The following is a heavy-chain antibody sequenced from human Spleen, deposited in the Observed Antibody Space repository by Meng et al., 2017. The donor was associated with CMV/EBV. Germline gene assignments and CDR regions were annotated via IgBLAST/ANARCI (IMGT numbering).Heavy chain of an antibody. V-gene: IGHV3-7*01. J-gene: IGHJ4*02. Sequence: GGSLRLSCAGSGFTFSSYWMSWVRQAPGKGLEWVANIKLDGSEQYYVDSVKGRFTISRDNAKNSLYLQMNSLRAEDTAVYYCARSGGWGSRAYWGQGTLVTVSS. D-gene: IGHD3-16*01. CDR1: GFTFSSYW. CDR3: ARSGGWGSRAY. CDR2: IKLDGSEQ.